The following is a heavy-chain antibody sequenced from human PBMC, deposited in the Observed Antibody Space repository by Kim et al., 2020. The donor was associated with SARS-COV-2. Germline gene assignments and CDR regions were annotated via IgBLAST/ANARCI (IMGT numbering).Heavy chain of an antibody. CDR2: INAGDGNT. J-gene: IGHJ4*02. Sequence: ASVKVSCKASGYTFTSYAMHWVRQAPGQRLEWMGWINAGDGNTKYSQKFQGRVTITRDTSASTAYMELSSLRSEDTAVYYCARLGSDYCFDYWGQGTPVTVSS. V-gene: IGHV1-3*01. CDR1: GYTFTSYA. D-gene: IGHD4-17*01. CDR3: ARLGSDYCFDY.